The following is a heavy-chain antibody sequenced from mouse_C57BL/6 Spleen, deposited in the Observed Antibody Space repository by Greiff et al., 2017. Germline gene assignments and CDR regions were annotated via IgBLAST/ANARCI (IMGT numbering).Heavy chain of an antibody. Sequence: QVQLKQPGPELVKPGASVKLSCKASGYTFTSYWMHWVKQRPGHGLEWIGNINPSNGGTNYNEKFKSKATLTVDKSSSTAYMQLSSLTSEDSAVYYCARSPLYSNIIAFDYWGQGTTLTVSS. V-gene: IGHV1-53*01. J-gene: IGHJ2*01. CDR2: INPSNGGT. CDR3: ARSPLYSNIIAFDY. CDR1: GYTFTSYW. D-gene: IGHD2-5*01.